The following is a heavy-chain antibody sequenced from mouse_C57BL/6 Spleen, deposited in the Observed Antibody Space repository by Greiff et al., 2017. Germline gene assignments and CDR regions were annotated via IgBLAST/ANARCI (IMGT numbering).Heavy chain of an antibody. V-gene: IGHV1-39*01. CDR3: ARRITTVGGGAMDY. CDR1: GYSFTDYN. CDR2: INPNYGTT. D-gene: IGHD1-1*01. Sequence: EVKLQESGPELVKPGASVKISCKASGYSFTDYNMNWVKQSNGKSLEWIGVINPNYGTTSYNQKFKGKATLTVDQSSRTAYMQLNSLTSEDSAVYYCARRITTVGGGAMDYWGQGTSVTVSS. J-gene: IGHJ4*01.